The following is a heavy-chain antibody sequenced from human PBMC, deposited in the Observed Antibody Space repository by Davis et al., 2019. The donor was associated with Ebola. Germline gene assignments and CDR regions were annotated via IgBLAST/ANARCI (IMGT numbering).Heavy chain of an antibody. CDR2: ITTSGDTR. CDR3: ARVLHYKYCRGASCTIDYYHYGMDV. J-gene: IGHJ6*02. CDR1: GFIFSDFG. D-gene: IGHD2-15*01. Sequence: GESLKISCAASGFIFSDFGMNWVRQAPGRGLEWVSYITTSGDTRHYADSVKGRFTISRDSAKKSLFLQMSSLRDDDTAVYYCARVLHYKYCRGASCTIDYYHYGMDVWGQGTTVTVS. V-gene: IGHV3-48*02.